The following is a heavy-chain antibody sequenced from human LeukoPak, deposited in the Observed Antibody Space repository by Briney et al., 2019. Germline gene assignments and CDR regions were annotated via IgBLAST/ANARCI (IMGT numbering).Heavy chain of an antibody. V-gene: IGHV3-21*01. CDR2: ISSSSSYM. Sequence: GGSLRLSCAASGFTFSSYSMNWVRQAPGKGLEWVSSISSSSSYMYYADSVKGRFTISRDNAKNSLYLQMNSLRAEDTAVYYCAREASGSESYYNLDVWGQGTTVTVSS. CDR3: AREASGSESYYNLDV. CDR1: GFTFSSYS. D-gene: IGHD3-10*01. J-gene: IGHJ6*02.